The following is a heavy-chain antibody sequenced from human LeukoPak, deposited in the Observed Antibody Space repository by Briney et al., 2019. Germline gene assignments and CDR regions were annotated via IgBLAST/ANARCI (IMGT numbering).Heavy chain of an antibody. CDR2: ISYDGSNK. CDR1: GFTFSSYA. CDR3: ARADGYFGGFDY. V-gene: IGHV3-30*04. D-gene: IGHD5-24*01. J-gene: IGHJ4*02. Sequence: GRSLRLSCAASGFTFSSYAMHWVRQAPGKGLEWVAVISYDGSNKYYADSAKGRFTISRDNSKNTLYLQMNSLRAEDTAVYYCARADGYFGGFDYWGQGTLVTVSS.